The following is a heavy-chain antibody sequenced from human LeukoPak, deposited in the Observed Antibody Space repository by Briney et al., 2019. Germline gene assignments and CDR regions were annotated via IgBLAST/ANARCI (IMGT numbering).Heavy chain of an antibody. Sequence: QPGGSLRLSCAASGFSFSGSAMHWVRQASGKGLEWVGRIRSKDKNYATAHVASVKGRFTISRDDSKNTAYLQMNSLKTEDTAVYYCSRHYDILTGYYSEVLDIWGQGTMVTVSS. CDR1: GFSFSGSA. D-gene: IGHD3-9*01. V-gene: IGHV3-73*01. CDR2: IRSKDKNYAT. CDR3: SRHYDILTGYYSEVLDI. J-gene: IGHJ3*02.